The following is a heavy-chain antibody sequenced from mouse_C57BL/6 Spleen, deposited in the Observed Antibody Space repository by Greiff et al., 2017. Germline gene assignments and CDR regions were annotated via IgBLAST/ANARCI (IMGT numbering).Heavy chain of an antibody. J-gene: IGHJ1*03. D-gene: IGHD1-2*01. CDR2: IRNKANGYTT. CDR3: ARPLTTAGGYFDV. V-gene: IGHV7-3*01. Sequence: VMLVESGGGLVPPGGSLSLSCAASGFTFTDYYISWVRQPPGKALEWLGFIRNKANGYTTESRASVKGRFTISRDNSQSILYLQMNALRAEDSATYCCARPLTTAGGYFDVWGTGTTVTVSA. CDR1: GFTFTDYY.